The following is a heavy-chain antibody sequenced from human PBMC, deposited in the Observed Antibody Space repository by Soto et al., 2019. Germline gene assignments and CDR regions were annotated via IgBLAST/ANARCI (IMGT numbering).Heavy chain of an antibody. D-gene: IGHD3-16*02. V-gene: IGHV1-3*01. Sequence: GASVKVSCKAPGYTFTSYAMHWVRQAPGQRLEWMGWINAGNGNTKYSQKFQGRVTITRDTSASTAYMELSSLRSEDTAVYYCARVDDYVWGSYQLDYWGQGTLVTVSS. J-gene: IGHJ4*02. CDR3: ARVDDYVWGSYQLDY. CDR1: GYTFTSYA. CDR2: INAGNGNT.